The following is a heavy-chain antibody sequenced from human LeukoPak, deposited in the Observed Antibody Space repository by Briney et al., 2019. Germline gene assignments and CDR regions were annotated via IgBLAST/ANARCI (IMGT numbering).Heavy chain of an antibody. CDR1: GFTFSSYG. J-gene: IGHJ4*02. CDR3: ARVRAPTTMVRGAPPDY. CDR2: IWYDGSNK. D-gene: IGHD3-10*01. Sequence: GGSLRLSCAASGFTFSSYGMHWVRQAPGKGLEWVAVIWYDGSNKYYADSVKGRFTISRDNSKNTLYLQMNSLRAEDTAVYYCARVRAPTTMVRGAPPDYWGQGTLVTVSS. V-gene: IGHV3-33*01.